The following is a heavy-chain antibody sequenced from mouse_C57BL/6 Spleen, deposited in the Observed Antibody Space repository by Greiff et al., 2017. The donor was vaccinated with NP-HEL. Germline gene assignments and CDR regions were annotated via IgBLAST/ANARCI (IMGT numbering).Heavy chain of an antibody. Sequence: QVQLQQPGAELVRPGSSVKLSCKASGYTFTSYWMDWVKQRPGQGLEWIGNIYPSDSETHYNQKFKDKATLTVDKSSSTAYMQLSSLTSEDAAVYCCARGWDGGGFDYWGQGTTLTVSS. V-gene: IGHV1-61*01. CDR3: ARGWDGGGFDY. J-gene: IGHJ2*01. CDR2: IYPSDSET. D-gene: IGHD4-1*01. CDR1: GYTFTSYW.